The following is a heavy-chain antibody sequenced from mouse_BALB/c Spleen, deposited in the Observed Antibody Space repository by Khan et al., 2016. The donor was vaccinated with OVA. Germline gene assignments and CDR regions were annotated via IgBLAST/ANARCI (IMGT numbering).Heavy chain of an antibody. Sequence: VQLQQSGAELAKPGASVKMSCKASGYTFINYWILWVKQRPGQGLEWIGYINPSTGYTEYNQNFKDKATLTAAKSSSTAYMQLSSLTSEDSAVYYGARRGRRWDFDYWGQGTTLTVAS. CDR2: INPSTGYT. V-gene: IGHV1-7*01. J-gene: IGHJ2*01. CDR1: GYTFINYW. CDR3: ARRGRRWDFDY. D-gene: IGHD1-1*01.